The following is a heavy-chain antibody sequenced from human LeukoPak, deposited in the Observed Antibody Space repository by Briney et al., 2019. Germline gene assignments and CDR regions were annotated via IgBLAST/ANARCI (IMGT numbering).Heavy chain of an antibody. V-gene: IGHV3-33*01. CDR2: IWYDGSNK. D-gene: IGHD3-22*01. CDR3: ARGVDYYENSGTIDY. CDR1: GFTFSDYG. Sequence: PGGSLRLSCTASGFTFSDYGMHWVRQPPGKGREWVAIIWYDGSNKKYEDSVKGRFTISRDNSKNTLYLQMNSLRAEDTAVYYCARGVDYYENSGTIDYWGQGTLVTVSS. J-gene: IGHJ4*02.